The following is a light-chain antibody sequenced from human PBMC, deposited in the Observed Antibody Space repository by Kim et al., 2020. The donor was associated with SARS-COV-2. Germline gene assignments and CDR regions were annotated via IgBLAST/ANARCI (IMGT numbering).Light chain of an antibody. V-gene: IGKV3-20*01. CDR2: GGS. CDR3: QQYLISPWT. J-gene: IGKJ1*01. CDR1: QSVGSTY. Sequence: PGESATLSCRASQSVGSTYLAWYQQKPGQAPRLLIYGGSSRDTGIPDRFSGSGSGTDFTLAISRLEPEDFAVYYCQQYLISPWTFGQGTKVDIK.